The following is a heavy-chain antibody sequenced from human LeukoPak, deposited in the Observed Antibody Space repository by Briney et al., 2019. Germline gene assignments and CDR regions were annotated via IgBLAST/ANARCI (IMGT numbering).Heavy chain of an antibody. J-gene: IGHJ4*02. Sequence: GGSLRLSCAASGFSFSSYGMHWVRQAPGKGLEWMTVIWYDGSNKFYADSVKGRFTISRDNAKNSLYLQMNSLRAEDTAVYYCARVYWGSYRFLDYWGQGTLVTVFS. CDR3: ARVYWGSYRFLDY. D-gene: IGHD3-16*02. CDR2: IWYDGSNK. V-gene: IGHV3-33*01. CDR1: GFSFSSYG.